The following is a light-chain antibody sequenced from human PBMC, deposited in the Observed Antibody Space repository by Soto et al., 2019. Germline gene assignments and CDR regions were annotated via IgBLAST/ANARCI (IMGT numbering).Light chain of an antibody. V-gene: IGKV4-1*01. CDR1: QSVLYSSNNKNY. J-gene: IGKJ3*01. CDR2: WAS. Sequence: DIVMTQSPDSLAVSLGERATINCKSSQSVLYSSNNKNYLAWYQQKPGHTPKLLIYWASTRDSGIPDRFSGSGSGTDFTLTISSLQAEDVAVYYCQQYYSTPLTFGPGTKVDIK. CDR3: QQYYSTPLT.